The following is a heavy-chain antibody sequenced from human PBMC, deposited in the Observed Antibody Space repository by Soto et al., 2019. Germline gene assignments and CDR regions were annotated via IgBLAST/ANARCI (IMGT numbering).Heavy chain of an antibody. Sequence: GGSLRLSCAASGFTFSTYAMSWVRQAPGKGLEWVVGISASGDNSYYADSVKGRFTISRDNSKSILYLQMNNLRAEDTAVYYCADGGEWSFNFVFWGQGTLVTVSS. D-gene: IGHD3-3*01. V-gene: IGHV3-23*01. CDR2: ISASGDNS. J-gene: IGHJ4*02. CDR1: GFTFSTYA. CDR3: ADGGEWSFNFVF.